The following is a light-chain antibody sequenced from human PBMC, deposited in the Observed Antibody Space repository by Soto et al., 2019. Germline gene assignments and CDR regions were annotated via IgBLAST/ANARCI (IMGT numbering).Light chain of an antibody. V-gene: IGKV3-20*01. CDR2: GAS. CDR1: QSVISNS. Sequence: EVMLTQSPGSLSLSPRGRATFSCRASQSVISNSLAWYQQKHCQAPRLLIYGASNRATDIPDRFSGSGSGTDFTLTISRLEPEDDAVTYCQQYGSSPPWTFGQG. CDR3: QQYGSSPPWT. J-gene: IGKJ1*01.